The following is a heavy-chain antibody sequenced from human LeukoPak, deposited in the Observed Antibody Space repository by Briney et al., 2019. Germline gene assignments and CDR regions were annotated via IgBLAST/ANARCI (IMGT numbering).Heavy chain of an antibody. V-gene: IGHV3-33*08. CDR3: ARSMSAADY. CDR1: GFTFSNYA. Sequence: GGSLRLSCAASGFTFSNYAMTWVRQAPGKGLEWVAVIWYDGSNQYYADSVKGRFTVSRDNSKNTLYLQMNSLRAEDTAVYYCARSMSAADYWGQGTLVTVSS. D-gene: IGHD6-13*01. CDR2: IWYDGSNQ. J-gene: IGHJ4*02.